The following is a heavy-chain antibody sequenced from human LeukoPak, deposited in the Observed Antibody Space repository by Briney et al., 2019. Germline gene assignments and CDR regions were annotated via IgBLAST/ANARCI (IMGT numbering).Heavy chain of an antibody. V-gene: IGHV4-34*01. CDR3: ARGNRIAARPFYFDY. D-gene: IGHD6-6*01. Sequence: SETLSLTCAVYGGSFSGYYWSWIRQPPGKGLEWIGEINHSGSTNYNPSLKSRVTISVDTSKNQFSLRLSSVTAADTAVYYCARGNRIAARPFYFDYWGQGTLATVSS. J-gene: IGHJ4*02. CDR2: INHSGST. CDR1: GGSFSGYY.